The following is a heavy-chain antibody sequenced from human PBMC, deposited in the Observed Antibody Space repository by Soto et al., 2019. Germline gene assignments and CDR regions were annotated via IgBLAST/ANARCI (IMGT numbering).Heavy chain of an antibody. J-gene: IGHJ4*02. CDR3: AREQYDFWSSYPDGLTDY. V-gene: IGHV3-30-3*01. Sequence: GGSLRLSCAASGFTFSSYAMHWVRQAPGKGLEWVAVISYDGSNKYYADSVKGRFTISRDNSKNTLYLQMNSLRAEDTAVYYCAREQYDFWSSYPDGLTDYWGQGTLVTVSS. D-gene: IGHD3-3*01. CDR1: GFTFSSYA. CDR2: ISYDGSNK.